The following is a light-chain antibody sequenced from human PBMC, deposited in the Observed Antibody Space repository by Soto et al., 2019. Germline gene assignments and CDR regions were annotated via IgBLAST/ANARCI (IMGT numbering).Light chain of an antibody. CDR2: VVS. CDR1: QSVSSNY. Sequence: EVVLTQSPGTLSLSPGESATLSCRAIQSVSSNYLAWYQQKPGQAPRLLIYVVSTRATGIPDRFSGSGSGTDFSLTISRLEPEDFALYYCQQYFTSPLTFGGGTKV. CDR3: QQYFTSPLT. J-gene: IGKJ4*01. V-gene: IGKV3-20*01.